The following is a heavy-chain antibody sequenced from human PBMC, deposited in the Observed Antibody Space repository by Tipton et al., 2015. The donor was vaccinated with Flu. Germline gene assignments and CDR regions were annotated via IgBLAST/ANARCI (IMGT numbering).Heavy chain of an antibody. CDR3: ARDNLPSPAESFQP. CDR2: ISFNGINE. CDR1: GFTFGRYA. D-gene: IGHD1-14*01. V-gene: IGHV3-30-3*01. Sequence: SLRLSCAASGFTFGRYAMHWVRQAPGKGLEWVAVISFNGINEYYADSVKGRFTISRDNSRNTLYLEMNTLRADDTAVYYCARDNLPSPAESFQPWGPGPPVTVS. J-gene: IGHJ1*01.